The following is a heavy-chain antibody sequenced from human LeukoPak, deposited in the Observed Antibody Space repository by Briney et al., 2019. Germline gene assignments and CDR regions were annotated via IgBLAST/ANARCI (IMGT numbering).Heavy chain of an antibody. CDR3: ARDTKN. J-gene: IGHJ4*02. D-gene: IGHD1-1*01. CDR2: IYTSGST. V-gene: IGHV4-61*02. Sequence: SQTLSLTCTVSGVSISSANYYWSWVRQPAGKGLEWIGRIYTSGSTNYNPSLKSRVTISIDTSKNQFSLKLNSVTAADTAVYYCARDTKNWGQGTLVTVSS. CDR1: GVSISSANYY.